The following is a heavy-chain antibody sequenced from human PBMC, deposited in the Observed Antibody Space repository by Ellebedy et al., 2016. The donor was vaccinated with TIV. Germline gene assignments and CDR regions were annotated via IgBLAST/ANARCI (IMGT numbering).Heavy chain of an antibody. V-gene: IGHV4-59*01. CDR3: ARALRHTVTETYHFDY. Sequence: MPGGSLRLSCTVSGGSISSYYWSWIRQPPGKELEWIGHIYHSGSTKNNPSLKSRVTISTDTSKNQFSLRLNSVTAADTAVYYCARALRHTVTETYHFDYWGQGTLVTVSS. CDR2: IYHSGST. J-gene: IGHJ4*02. D-gene: IGHD4-11*01. CDR1: GGSISSYY.